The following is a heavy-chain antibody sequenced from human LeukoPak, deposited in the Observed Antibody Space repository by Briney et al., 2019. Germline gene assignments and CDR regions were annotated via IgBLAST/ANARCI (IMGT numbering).Heavy chain of an antibody. J-gene: IGHJ4*02. CDR3: ARSSGLLWFGEYIQTDFDY. V-gene: IGHV1-18*01. CDR2: ISAYNGNT. Sequence: ASVKVSCKASGYTFTSYGISWVRQAPGQGLEWMGWISAYNGNTNYAQKLQGRVTMTTDTSTSTAYMELRGLRSDDTAVYYCARSSGLLWFGEYIQTDFDYWGQGTLVTVSS. D-gene: IGHD3-10*01. CDR1: GYTFTSYG.